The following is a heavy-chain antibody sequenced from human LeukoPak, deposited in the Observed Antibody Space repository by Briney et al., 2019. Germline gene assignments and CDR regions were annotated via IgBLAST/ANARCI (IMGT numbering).Heavy chain of an antibody. CDR3: TRGFGVVDPYYFDY. V-gene: IGHV1-69*13. CDR2: IIPIFGTA. D-gene: IGHD3-22*01. J-gene: IGHJ4*02. Sequence: SVKVSCKASGGTFSSYAISWVRQAPGQGLEWMGGIIPIFGTANYAQKFQGRVTITADESTSTAYMELSSLRSEDTAVYYCTRGFGVVDPYYFDYWGQGTLVTVSS. CDR1: GGTFSSYA.